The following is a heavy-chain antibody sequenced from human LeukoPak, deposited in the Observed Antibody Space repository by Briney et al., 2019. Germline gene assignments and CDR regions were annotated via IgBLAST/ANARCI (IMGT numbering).Heavy chain of an antibody. J-gene: IGHJ6*03. CDR1: GFTFSSYS. D-gene: IGHD4/OR15-4a*01. CDR2: ISSSSSTI. V-gene: IGHV3-48*01. Sequence: PGGSLRLSCAASGFTFSSYSMNWVRQAPGKGLEWVSYISSSSSTIYYADSVKGRFTISRDNAKNSLYPQMNSLRAEDTAVYYCATTVLYYYYYMDVWGKGTTVTVSS. CDR3: ATTVLYYYYYMDV.